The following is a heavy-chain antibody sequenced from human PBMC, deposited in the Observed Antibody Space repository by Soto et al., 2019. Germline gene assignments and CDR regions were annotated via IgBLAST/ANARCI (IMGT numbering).Heavy chain of an antibody. CDR1: GATFSSYA. CDR3: ARYPVWDYYYGLDV. V-gene: IGHV1-69*06. Sequence: QVLLVQSGAEVKKPGSSVKVSCKLSGATFSSYAMSWVRQAPGQGLEWIGGIIPFFGTPNYAQKFQGRVTITADTSTATSYMELSSLRSDDTAVYYCARYPVWDYYYGLDVWGQGTTVTVSS. J-gene: IGHJ6*02. D-gene: IGHD3-16*01. CDR2: IIPFFGTP.